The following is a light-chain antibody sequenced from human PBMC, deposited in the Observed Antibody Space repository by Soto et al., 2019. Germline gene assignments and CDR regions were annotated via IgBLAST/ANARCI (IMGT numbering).Light chain of an antibody. V-gene: IGKV2-28*01. Sequence: DIVMTQSPLSLPVTPGEPASISCRSSQSLLHSNGYNYLDWYLQKPGQSPQLLIYLGSNRASGVPDRFSGSGSGTDFTLKIRRVEAGDVGVYYCMHAIQFTFGPGTKVDIK. CDR3: MHAIQFT. CDR2: LGS. J-gene: IGKJ3*01. CDR1: QSLLHSNGYNY.